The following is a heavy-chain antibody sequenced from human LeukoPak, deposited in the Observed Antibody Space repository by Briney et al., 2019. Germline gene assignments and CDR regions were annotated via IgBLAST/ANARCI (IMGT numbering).Heavy chain of an antibody. CDR2: TGVSGS. CDR1: GFTFSSSA. D-gene: IGHD3-10*01. J-gene: IGHJ6*02. CDR3: ARCYTYGTTWFGGLDV. V-gene: IGHV3-23*01. Sequence: GGSLRLSCAASGFTFSSSAMTWVRQVLGKGLEWVSTTGVSGSYFADSVKGRFTISRDNSKNTLYLQMNSLRAEDTAVYYCARCYTYGTTWFGGLDVWGQGTTVTVSS.